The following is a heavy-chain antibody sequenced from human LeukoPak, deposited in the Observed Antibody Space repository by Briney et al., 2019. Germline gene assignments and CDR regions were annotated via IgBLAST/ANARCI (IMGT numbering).Heavy chain of an antibody. J-gene: IGHJ4*02. D-gene: IGHD3-22*01. CDR2: VSSSGGTI. CDR1: GFTFRDYY. CDR3: ARGPVSSSGFFDY. V-gene: IGHV3-11*01. Sequence: GGSLRLSCAASGFTFRDYYMSWIRQASGKGLEWVSYVSSSGGTISYADSVKGRFSISRDNAKKSLYLQMNSLRAEDTAVYYCARGPVSSSGFFDYWGQGTLVTVSS.